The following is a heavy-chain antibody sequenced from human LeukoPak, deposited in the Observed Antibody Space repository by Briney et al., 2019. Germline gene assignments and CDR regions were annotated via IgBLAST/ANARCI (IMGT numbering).Heavy chain of an antibody. CDR1: GYTFGTYG. Sequence: EASVKVSCKASGYTFGTYGFCWVRQAPGQGLEGMGWISAHNGQTKSAQKLQDRLSMTTDTSTTTAYMELRSLRSDDTAVYYCAKVVGDRMDYWGQGTLVTVSS. V-gene: IGHV1-18*01. D-gene: IGHD3-16*02. CDR3: AKVVGDRMDY. J-gene: IGHJ4*02. CDR2: ISAHNGQT.